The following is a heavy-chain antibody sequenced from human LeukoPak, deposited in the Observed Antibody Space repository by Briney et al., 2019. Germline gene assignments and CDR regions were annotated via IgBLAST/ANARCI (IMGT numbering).Heavy chain of an antibody. J-gene: IGHJ4*02. D-gene: IGHD4-11*01. CDR3: AKSYFDYSTYYSYYFNL. V-gene: IGHV4-4*09. Sequence: PSETLSLTCTVTGGSISGGYWSWIRQPPGRGLEWIGYVYTSGSTNYNPSLKSRVTISVDTSKSQFALKLSSVTAADTAVYYCAKSYFDYSTYYSYYFNLWGQGALVAVSS. CDR1: GGSISGGY. CDR2: VYTSGST.